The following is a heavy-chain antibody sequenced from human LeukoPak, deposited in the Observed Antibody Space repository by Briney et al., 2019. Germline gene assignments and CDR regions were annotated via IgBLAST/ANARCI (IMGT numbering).Heavy chain of an antibody. CDR3: ARERPPGDSSNWFLEGYFGI. D-gene: IGHD6-13*01. J-gene: IGHJ4*02. CDR1: GGTFSSYA. CDR2: IIPIFGTA. Sequence: SVKVSCKASGGTFSSYAITWVRQAPGQGLEWRGRIIPIFGTANYAQKFQGRVTITTDESTSTAYMELSTLRSDDTAVYYCARERPPGDSSNWFLEGYFGIWGQGTLVTVSS. V-gene: IGHV1-69*05.